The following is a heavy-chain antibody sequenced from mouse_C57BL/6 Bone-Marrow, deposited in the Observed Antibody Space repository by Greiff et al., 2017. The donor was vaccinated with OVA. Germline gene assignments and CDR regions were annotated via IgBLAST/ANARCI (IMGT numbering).Heavy chain of an antibody. CDR2: IDPSDSET. D-gene: IGHD2-4*01. CDR1: GYTFTSYW. Sequence: QVQLQQPGAELVRPGSSVKLSCKASGYTFTSYWMHWVKQRPIQGLEWIGNIDPSDSETHYNQKFKDKATLTVDKSSSTAYMQLSSLTSEDSAVYYCAIPRGLRRRPYYYAMDYWGQGTSVTVSS. J-gene: IGHJ4*01. V-gene: IGHV1-52*01. CDR3: AIPRGLRRRPYYYAMDY.